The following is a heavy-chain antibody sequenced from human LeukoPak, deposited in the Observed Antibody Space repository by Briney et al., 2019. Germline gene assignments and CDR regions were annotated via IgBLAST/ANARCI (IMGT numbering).Heavy chain of an antibody. Sequence: SVKVSCKASGGTFSSYAISWERQAPGQGPEWMGGIIPIFGTANYAQKFQGRVTITTDESTSTAYMELSSLRSEDTAVYYCARVTGVSVDWYFDLWGRGTLVTVSS. D-gene: IGHD7-27*01. CDR2: IIPIFGTA. V-gene: IGHV1-69*05. CDR1: GGTFSSYA. CDR3: ARVTGVSVDWYFDL. J-gene: IGHJ2*01.